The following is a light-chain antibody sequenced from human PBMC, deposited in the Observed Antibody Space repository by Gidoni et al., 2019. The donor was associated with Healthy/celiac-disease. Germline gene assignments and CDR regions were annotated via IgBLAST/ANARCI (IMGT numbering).Light chain of an antibody. J-gene: IGKJ5*01. Sequence: EIVLTQSPGTLSLSLGERATLSCRASQSVSSSYLAWYQQTPGQAPRLLIYGASSRATGIPDRFSGSGSGTDFTLTISRLEPEDFAVYYCQQYGSSSITFGQXTRLEIK. CDR1: QSVSSSY. CDR3: QQYGSSSIT. CDR2: GAS. V-gene: IGKV3-20*01.